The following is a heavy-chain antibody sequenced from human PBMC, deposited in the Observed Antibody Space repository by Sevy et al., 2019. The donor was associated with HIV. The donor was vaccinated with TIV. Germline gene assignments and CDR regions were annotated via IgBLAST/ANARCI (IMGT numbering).Heavy chain of an antibody. Sequence: GGSLRVSCAASGFTFSSYSMNWVRQAPGKGLEWVSSISSSSSYIYYADSVKGRFTISRDNAKNSLYLQMNSLRAEDTAVYYCASFPSNGAPFDYWGQGTLVTVSS. D-gene: IGHD2-8*01. J-gene: IGHJ4*02. CDR3: ASFPSNGAPFDY. CDR1: GFTFSSYS. V-gene: IGHV3-21*01. CDR2: ISSSSSYI.